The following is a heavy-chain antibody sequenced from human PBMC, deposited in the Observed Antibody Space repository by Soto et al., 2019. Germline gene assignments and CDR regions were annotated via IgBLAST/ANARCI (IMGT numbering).Heavy chain of an antibody. J-gene: IGHJ4*02. D-gene: IGHD3-16*01. CDR1: GFTFTNAW. CDR2: IKSKHDGGTT. V-gene: IGHV3-15*07. Sequence: EVQLVESGGGLVEAGGSLRLSCAASGFTFTNAWLNWVRQGPGKGLEWVGRIKSKHDGGTTDYAAPVKGRFTISRDDSENTVYLQMNSLKTEDTAVYYCAADLPDWGAYALDYWGQGTLVTVSA. CDR3: AADLPDWGAYALDY.